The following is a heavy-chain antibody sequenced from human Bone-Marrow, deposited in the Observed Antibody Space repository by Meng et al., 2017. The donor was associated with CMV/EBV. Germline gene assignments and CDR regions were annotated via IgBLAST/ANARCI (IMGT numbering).Heavy chain of an antibody. Sequence: GESLKISCAASGFTFDDYGMSWVRQAPGKGLEWVSYISSSGSTIYYADSVKGRFTISRDNAKNSLYLQMNSLRAEDTAVYYCARVKGDTAMVGDAFDIWGQGTMVTVSS. J-gene: IGHJ3*02. CDR1: GFTFDDYG. CDR2: ISSSGSTI. D-gene: IGHD5-18*01. CDR3: ARVKGDTAMVGDAFDI. V-gene: IGHV3-11*01.